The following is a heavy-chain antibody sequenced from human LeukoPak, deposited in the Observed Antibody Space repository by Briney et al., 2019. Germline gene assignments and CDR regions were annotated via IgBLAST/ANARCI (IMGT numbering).Heavy chain of an antibody. CDR2: ISVSGVST. Sequence: GGSLRLSCAASAFTFSSYAMSWVRQAPGKGLEWVSAISVSGVSTYYADSVKGRFTISRDNSKNTLYLQMNSLRAEDTAVYYCAKDAMYYYGVGTRFDPWGQGTLVTVSS. J-gene: IGHJ5*02. V-gene: IGHV3-23*01. CDR3: AKDAMYYYGVGTRFDP. CDR1: AFTFSSYA. D-gene: IGHD3-10*01.